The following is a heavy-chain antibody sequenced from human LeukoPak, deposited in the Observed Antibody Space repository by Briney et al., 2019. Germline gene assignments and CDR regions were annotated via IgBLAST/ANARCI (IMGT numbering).Heavy chain of an antibody. V-gene: IGHV3-30*04. CDR2: ISYDGSNK. D-gene: IGHD4-17*01. Sequence: AGSLRLSCAASGFTFSSYAMHWVRQAPGKGLEWVAVISYDGSNKYYADSVKGRFTISRDNSKNTLYLQMNSLRAEDTAVYYCAKEDDYGDYYYGMDVWGQGTTVTVSS. CDR3: AKEDDYGDYYYGMDV. CDR1: GFTFSSYA. J-gene: IGHJ6*02.